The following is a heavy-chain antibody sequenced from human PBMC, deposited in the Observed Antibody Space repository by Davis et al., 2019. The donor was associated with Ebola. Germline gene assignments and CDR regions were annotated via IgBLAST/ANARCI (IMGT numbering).Heavy chain of an antibody. V-gene: IGHV1-3*01. Sequence: ASVKVSCKASGYTFTSYYMHWVRQAPGQRLEWMGWINAGNGNTKYSQKFQGRVTITRDTSASTAYMELSSLRSEDTAVYYCARGSGPWVYYGMDVWGKGTTVTVSS. J-gene: IGHJ6*04. D-gene: IGHD3-10*01. CDR2: INAGNGNT. CDR3: ARGSGPWVYYGMDV. CDR1: GYTFTSYY.